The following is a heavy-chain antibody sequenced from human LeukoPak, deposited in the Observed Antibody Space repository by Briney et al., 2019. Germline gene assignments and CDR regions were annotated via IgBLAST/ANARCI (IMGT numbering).Heavy chain of an antibody. V-gene: IGHV3-48*04. CDR1: GFTFSSYS. CDR2: ISNSSSTI. D-gene: IGHD6-13*01. CDR3: EREAEAGGIHAFDI. Sequence: GGSLRLSCAASGFTFSSYSMNWVRQAPGKGLEWGSDISNSSSTIYYADSVKGRFTISRDNSKNSLYLEMNSLRAEDTAVYYCEREAEAGGIHAFDIWGQGTTVT. J-gene: IGHJ3*02.